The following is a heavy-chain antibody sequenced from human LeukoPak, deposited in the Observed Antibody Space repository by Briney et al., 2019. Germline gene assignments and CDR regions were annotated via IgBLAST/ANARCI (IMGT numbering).Heavy chain of an antibody. CDR3: ARDFLFRGC. V-gene: IGHV3-74*01. CDR2: INPDGSRT. Sequence: GGSLRLSCAASGFTFGSYWMHWVRQAPGEGLEWVSRINPDGSRTSNADSVKGRFTISRDNAKNTLYLQMNSLRVDDTAVYYCARDFLFRGCWGQGTLVTVSS. J-gene: IGHJ4*02. CDR1: GFTFGSYW. D-gene: IGHD2-21*01.